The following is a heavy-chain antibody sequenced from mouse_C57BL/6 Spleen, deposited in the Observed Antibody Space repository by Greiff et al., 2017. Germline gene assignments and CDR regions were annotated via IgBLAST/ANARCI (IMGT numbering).Heavy chain of an antibody. V-gene: IGHV3-6*01. CDR1: GYSITSGYY. D-gene: IGHD2-2*01. J-gene: IGHJ2*01. Sequence: VQLQQSGPGLVKPSQSLSLTCSVTGYSITSGYYWNWIRQFPGNKLEWMGYLSYDGSNNYNPSLKNRISITRDTSKNQFFLKLNSVTTEDTATYYCARDGYNFDYWGQGTTLTVSS. CDR3: ARDGYNFDY. CDR2: LSYDGSN.